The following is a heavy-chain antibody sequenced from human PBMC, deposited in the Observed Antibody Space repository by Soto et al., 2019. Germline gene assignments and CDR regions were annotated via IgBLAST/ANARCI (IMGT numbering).Heavy chain of an antibody. D-gene: IGHD1-26*01. CDR1: GGSISSYY. J-gene: IGHJ4*02. CDR2: IYYSGST. V-gene: IGHV4-59*01. CDR3: ARSGSYYKGPSDY. Sequence: QVQLQESGPGLVKPSETLSLTCTVSGGSISSYYWSWIRQPPGKGLEWIGYIYYSGSTNYNPSLKSRVTISVDTSKNQFSLKLSSVTAADTAVYYCARSGSYYKGPSDYWGQGTLVTVSS.